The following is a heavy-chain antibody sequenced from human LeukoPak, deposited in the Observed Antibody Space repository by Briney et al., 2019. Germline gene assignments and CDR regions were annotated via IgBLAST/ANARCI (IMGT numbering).Heavy chain of an antibody. CDR1: GGSFSGYY. V-gene: IGHV4-34*01. Sequence: SETPSLTCAVYGGSFSGYYWSWIRQPPGKGLEWIGEINHSGSTNYNPSLKSRVTISVDTSKNQFSLKLSSVTAADTAVYYCARTGYGDTAMVMRYWGQGTLVTVSS. D-gene: IGHD5-18*01. CDR2: INHSGST. J-gene: IGHJ4*02. CDR3: ARTGYGDTAMVMRY.